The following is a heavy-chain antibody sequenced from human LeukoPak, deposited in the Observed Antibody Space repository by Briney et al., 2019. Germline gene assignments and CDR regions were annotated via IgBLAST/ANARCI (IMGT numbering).Heavy chain of an antibody. D-gene: IGHD2-8*01. V-gene: IGHV3-30*09. CDR1: GFTFTNYA. J-gene: IGHJ5*02. CDR2: VSYDGTDA. Sequence: GGSLRLSCAASGFTFTNYAMNWVRQAPGKGLEWVATVSYDGTDASYADSVKGRFAIFRDNSKNTLYLQMNSLRTEDTAVYYCVRVSGFCTNGVCPSFDPWGQGTLVTVSS. CDR3: VRVSGFCTNGVCPSFDP.